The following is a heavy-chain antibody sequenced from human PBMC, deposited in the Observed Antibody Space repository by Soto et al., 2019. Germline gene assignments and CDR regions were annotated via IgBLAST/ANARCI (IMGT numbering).Heavy chain of an antibody. CDR2: ISVSGGST. V-gene: IGHV3-23*01. D-gene: IGHD2-2*03. Sequence: GGSLRLSCAASGFTFSSYAMSWVRQAPGKGLEWVSAISVSGGSTYYADSVKGRFTISRDNSKNTLFLQMNSLRAEDTAVFYCAKDHVDIVLVPAAIDYWGQGTLVTVSS. CDR1: GFTFSSYA. J-gene: IGHJ4*02. CDR3: AKDHVDIVLVPAAIDY.